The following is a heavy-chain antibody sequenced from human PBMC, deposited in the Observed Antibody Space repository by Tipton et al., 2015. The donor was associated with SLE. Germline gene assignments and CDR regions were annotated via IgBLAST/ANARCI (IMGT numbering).Heavy chain of an antibody. CDR1: GFTFTTYW. D-gene: IGHD2-21*02. CDR2: INQDGSEK. V-gene: IGHV3-7*01. Sequence: SLRLSCAASGFTFTTYWMSWVRQAPGKGLEWVANINQDGSEKYYVDSVRGRFTISRDNATNSLYLQMNSLRAEDTALYYCARFRAVTAAYFDRWGQGTLVTVSS. J-gene: IGHJ4*02. CDR3: ARFRAVTAAYFDR.